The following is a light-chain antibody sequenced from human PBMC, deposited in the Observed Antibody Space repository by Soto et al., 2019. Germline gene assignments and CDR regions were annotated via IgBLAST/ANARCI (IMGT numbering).Light chain of an antibody. CDR1: DRVHSSY. V-gene: IGKV3-20*01. Sequence: IVLTQSPGTLSLSPGERATLSCGASDRVHSSYVALYQQTPGQTPRLLIHGATSRAPGVPDRFSGSESGTDFTLTISRLEPEDFAVDYCQQYAGTPTFGQGTRLEIK. CDR3: QQYAGTPT. CDR2: GAT. J-gene: IGKJ5*01.